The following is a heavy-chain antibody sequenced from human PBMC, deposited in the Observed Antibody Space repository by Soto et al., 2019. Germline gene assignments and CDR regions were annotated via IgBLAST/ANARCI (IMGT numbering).Heavy chain of an antibody. Sequence: TLSLTCTVSGGSISRGGYFWVWVRQPPGKGLEWIGYIYYSGNIYYNPSLRSRVTISVDTSKNQLSLKMSSVTAADTAVYSCARGWVQSHYFDPWGQGTLVTVSS. CDR3: ARGWVQSHYFDP. CDR2: IYYSGNI. V-gene: IGHV4-31*03. CDR1: GGSISRGGYF. D-gene: IGHD1-1*01. J-gene: IGHJ4*02.